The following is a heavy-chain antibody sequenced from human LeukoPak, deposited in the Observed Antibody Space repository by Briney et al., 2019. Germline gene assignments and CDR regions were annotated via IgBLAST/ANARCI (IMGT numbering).Heavy chain of an antibody. CDR1: GFTFSSYA. CDR2: ISGSGGST. J-gene: IGHJ4*02. CDR3: AKDMVRWELPRGFDY. V-gene: IGHV3-23*01. Sequence: GGSLRLSCAASGFTFSSYAMSWVRQAPGKGLEWASAISGSGGSTYYADSVKGRFTISRDNSKNTLYLQMNSLRAEDTAVYYCAKDMVRWELPRGFDYWGQGTLVTVSS. D-gene: IGHD1-26*01.